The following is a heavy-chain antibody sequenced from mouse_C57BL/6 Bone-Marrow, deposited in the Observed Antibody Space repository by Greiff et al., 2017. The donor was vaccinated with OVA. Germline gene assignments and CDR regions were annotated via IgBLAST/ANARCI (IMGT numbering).Heavy chain of an antibody. CDR3: AISKVFITEFAY. CDR1: GYTFTSYW. V-gene: IGHV1-74*01. D-gene: IGHD1-1*01. CDR2: IHPSDSDT. J-gene: IGHJ3*01. Sequence: QVHVKQPGAELVKPGASVKVSCKASGYTFTSYWMHWVKQRPGQGLEWIGRIHPSDSDTNYNQKFKGKATLTVDKSSSTAYMQLSSLTSEDSAVYYCAISKVFITEFAYWGQGTLVTVSA.